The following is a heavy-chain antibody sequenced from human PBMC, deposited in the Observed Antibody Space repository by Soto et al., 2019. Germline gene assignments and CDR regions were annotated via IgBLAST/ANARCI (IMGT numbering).Heavy chain of an antibody. CDR2: IYWNDDK. V-gene: IGHV2-5*01. D-gene: IGHD3-10*01. Sequence: SGPTLVNPTQTLTLTCTFSGFSLSTSGVGVGWIRQPPGKALEWLALIYWNDDKRYSPSLKSRLTITKDTSKNQVVLTMTNMDPVDTATYYCARRITMVRGETPYGMDVWGQGTTVTVSS. CDR1: GFSLSTSGVG. J-gene: IGHJ6*02. CDR3: ARRITMVRGETPYGMDV.